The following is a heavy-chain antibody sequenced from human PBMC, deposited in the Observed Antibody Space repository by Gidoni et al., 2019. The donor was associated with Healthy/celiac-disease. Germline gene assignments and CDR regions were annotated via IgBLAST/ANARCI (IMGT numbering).Heavy chain of an antibody. V-gene: IGHV3-21*01. CDR1: GFPFSSYS. J-gene: IGHJ4*02. CDR3: ARGGYCSSTSCSGIAVADY. D-gene: IGHD2-2*01. Sequence: EVQLVESGGGLVKPGGSRRLSCAASGFPFSSYSMNWVRQAPGKGLEWVSSISSSSSYIYYADSVKGRFTISRDNAKNSLYLQMNSLRAEDTAVYYCARGGYCSSTSCSGIAVADYWGQGTLVTVSS. CDR2: ISSSSSYI.